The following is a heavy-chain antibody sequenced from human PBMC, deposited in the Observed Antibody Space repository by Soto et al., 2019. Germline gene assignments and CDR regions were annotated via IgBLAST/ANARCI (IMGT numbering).Heavy chain of an antibody. V-gene: IGHV4-59*01. CDR2: IYYSGST. Sequence: PSETQSLTCTVSGGNISSYYWSWIRQPPGKGLEWIGYIYYSGSTNYNPSLKSRVTISVDTSKNQFSLKLSSVTAADTAVYYCARDIVGAYDAFDIWGQGTMVTVSS. D-gene: IGHD1-26*01. CDR1: GGNISSYY. CDR3: ARDIVGAYDAFDI. J-gene: IGHJ3*02.